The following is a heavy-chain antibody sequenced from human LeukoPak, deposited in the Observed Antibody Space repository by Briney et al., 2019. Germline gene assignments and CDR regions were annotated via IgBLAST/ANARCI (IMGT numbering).Heavy chain of an antibody. CDR3: AREREYFAMDV. D-gene: IGHD5-24*01. Sequence: PSETLSLTCTASGGSISSYCWGWIRQPPGRGLEWIGCIYYSGSTSYNPSLKSRVIISLDTSRNQFSLKLSSVTAADTAVYYCAREREYFAMDVWGQGTTVTVSS. CDR1: GGSISSYC. V-gene: IGHV4-59*01. J-gene: IGHJ6*02. CDR2: IYYSGST.